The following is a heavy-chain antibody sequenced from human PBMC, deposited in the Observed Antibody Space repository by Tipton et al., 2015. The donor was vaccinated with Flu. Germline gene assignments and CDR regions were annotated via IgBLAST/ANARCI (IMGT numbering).Heavy chain of an antibody. CDR1: GFIFDDYA. D-gene: IGHD1-14*01. J-gene: IGHJ6*02. CDR2: ISGDGGTT. V-gene: IGHV3-43*02. Sequence: SGFIFDDYAMHWVRQAPGKGLEWVSLISGDGGTTYYADSVKGRFTISRDNNKNSLYLQMNSLRTEDTALYYCAKDIGVPGNRDYGLHVWGQGTTVSVSS. CDR3: AKDIGVPGNRDYGLHV.